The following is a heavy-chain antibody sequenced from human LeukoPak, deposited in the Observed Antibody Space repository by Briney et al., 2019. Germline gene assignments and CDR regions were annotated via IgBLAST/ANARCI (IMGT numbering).Heavy chain of an antibody. V-gene: IGHV1-18*01. D-gene: IGHD6-13*01. CDR2: ISAYNGNT. CDR1: GYTFTSYG. CDR3: ARDTYYLAAADVGWFDP. J-gene: IGHJ5*02. Sequence: ASVKVSCKASGYTFTSYGISWVRQAPGQGLEWMGWISAYNGNTNYAQKLQGRVTMTTDTSTSTAYMDLRSLRSDDTAVYYCARDTYYLAAADVGWFDPWGQGTLVPVSS.